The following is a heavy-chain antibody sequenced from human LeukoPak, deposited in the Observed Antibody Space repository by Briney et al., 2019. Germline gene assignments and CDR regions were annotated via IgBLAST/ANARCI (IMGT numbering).Heavy chain of an antibody. Sequence: TSETLSLTCSVSSGSFSSGDYYLTWIRQPPGKGLEWIGHIYYSGSTYYNPSLKSRVTMSVDTSKNQFSLNLSSVTAADTAVYYCARGIRGYYYGTSGYSGGGFDIWGQGTMVTVSS. CDR3: ARGIRGYYYGTSGYSGGGFDI. CDR1: SGSFSSGDYY. J-gene: IGHJ3*02. V-gene: IGHV4-30-4*01. D-gene: IGHD3-22*01. CDR2: IYYSGST.